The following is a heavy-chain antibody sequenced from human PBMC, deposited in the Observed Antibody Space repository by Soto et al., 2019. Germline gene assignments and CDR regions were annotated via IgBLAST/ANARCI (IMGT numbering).Heavy chain of an antibody. J-gene: IGHJ6*02. CDR2: IIPIFDTA. CDR3: ARDGVWSSGWSRGVYYGMDV. Sequence: QVQLVQSGAEVKKPGSSVKVSCKASGGTFSSYAISWVRQAPGQGVEWRGGIIPIFDTANYAQKFQGRVTITADESASTAYMELSSLRSEDRAVDYCARDGVWSSGWSRGVYYGMDVWGQGTTVTVSS. D-gene: IGHD6-19*01. V-gene: IGHV1-69*01. CDR1: GGTFSSYA.